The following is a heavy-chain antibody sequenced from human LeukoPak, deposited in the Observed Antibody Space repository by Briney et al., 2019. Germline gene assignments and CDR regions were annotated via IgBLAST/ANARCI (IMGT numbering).Heavy chain of an antibody. CDR2: ISSSSRTI. V-gene: IGHV3-48*02. J-gene: IGHJ4*02. D-gene: IGHD6-13*01. CDR3: ARERWGAAAGTDY. Sequence: GGSLRLSCAASGFTFSHYIMNWARQAPGKGLEWVSDISSSSRTISYADSVKGRFTISRDNAKNSLYLQMNSLRDEDTAVYYCARERWGAAAGTDYWGQGTLVTVSS. CDR1: GFTFSHYI.